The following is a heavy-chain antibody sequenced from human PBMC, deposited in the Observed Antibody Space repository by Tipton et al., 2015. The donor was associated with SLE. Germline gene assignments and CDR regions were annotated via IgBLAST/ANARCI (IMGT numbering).Heavy chain of an antibody. D-gene: IGHD6-13*01. Sequence: GSLRLSCAASGFTFSSYEMNWVRQAPGKGLEWVSYISSCGSTIYYADSVKGRFTISRDNAKNSLYLQMNSLKTEDTAVYFCARTWFGPDSSAWSYFDFWGQGTLVTVSS. V-gene: IGHV3-48*03. CDR1: GFTFSSYE. CDR2: ISSCGSTI. CDR3: ARTWFGPDSSAWSYFDF. J-gene: IGHJ4*02.